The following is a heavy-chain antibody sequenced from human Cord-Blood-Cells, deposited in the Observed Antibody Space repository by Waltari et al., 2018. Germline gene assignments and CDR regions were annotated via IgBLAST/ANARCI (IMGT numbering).Heavy chain of an antibody. CDR1: GFTFSSYW. J-gene: IGHJ4*02. D-gene: IGHD1-1*01. CDR3: ARDALLRSRETGTTNDY. CDR2: IKQDGSEK. V-gene: IGHV3-7*01. Sequence: EVQLVESGGGLVQPGGSLRLSCAASGFTFSSYWMSWVRQAPGKGLEWVANIKQDGSEKYYVDSVKGRFTISRDNAKNSLYLQMNSLRAEDTAVYYCARDALLRSRETGTTNDYWGQGTLVTVSS.